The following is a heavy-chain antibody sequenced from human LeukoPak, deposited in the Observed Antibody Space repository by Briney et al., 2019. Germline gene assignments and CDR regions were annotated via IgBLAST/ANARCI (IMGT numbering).Heavy chain of an antibody. CDR2: ISHSGST. V-gene: IGHV4-34*01. Sequence: SETLSLTCAVSGASFSGYYWNWIRQPPGKGLEWIGEISHSGSTNYNPSLKSRVTISVDASNKQFSLKLSSVTAADTAVYYCARETIDSSGYFDYWGQGTLVTVSS. J-gene: IGHJ4*02. D-gene: IGHD3-22*01. CDR3: ARETIDSSGYFDY. CDR1: GASFSGYY.